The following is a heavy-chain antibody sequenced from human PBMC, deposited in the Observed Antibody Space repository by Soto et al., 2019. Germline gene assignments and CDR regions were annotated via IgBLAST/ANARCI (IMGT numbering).Heavy chain of an antibody. Sequence: GAPVKVSSGASGYTFTSYGISWLRQAPGQELEWMGWISAYNGHTNYAQKLQGRVTMTTDTSTSTAYTELRRLRSDDTALYYLARGVKEGDLRPLENFQNCDQGTLVTVFS. CDR2: ISAYNGHT. V-gene: IGHV1-18*04. J-gene: IGHJ1*01. D-gene: IGHD3-16*01. CDR1: GYTFTSYG. CDR3: ARGVKEGDLRPLENFQN.